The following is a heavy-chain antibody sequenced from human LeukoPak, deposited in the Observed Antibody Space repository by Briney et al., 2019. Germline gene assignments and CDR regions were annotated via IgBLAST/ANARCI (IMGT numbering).Heavy chain of an antibody. V-gene: IGHV4-34*01. CDR1: GGSFSGYY. CDR2: INHSGST. D-gene: IGHD5-12*01. Sequence: SETLSLTCAVYGGSFSGYYWSWIRQPPGKGLEWIGEINHSGSTNYNPSLKSRVTISVDTSKNQFSLKLSSVTAADTAVYYCASLLGDGYNDYWGQGTLVTVSS. J-gene: IGHJ4*02. CDR3: ASLLGDGYNDY.